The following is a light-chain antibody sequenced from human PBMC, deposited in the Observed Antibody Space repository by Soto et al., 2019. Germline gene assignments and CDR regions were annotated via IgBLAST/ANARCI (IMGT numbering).Light chain of an antibody. Sequence: DVQMTQSPSSLSASVGDRVTITCQASHDIGTYLNWYQKKSGIAPKVLIYDASILETGVPSRFSGSGSGTYFTFTISSLQPDDIATYYCQQYDNVPLTFGGGTKVEI. J-gene: IGKJ4*01. V-gene: IGKV1-33*01. CDR2: DAS. CDR3: QQYDNVPLT. CDR1: HDIGTY.